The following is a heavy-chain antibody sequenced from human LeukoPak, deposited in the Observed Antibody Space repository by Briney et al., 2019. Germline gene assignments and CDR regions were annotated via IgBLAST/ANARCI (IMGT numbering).Heavy chain of an antibody. CDR2: INWNGGST. CDR1: GFTFSSYA. D-gene: IGHD1-26*01. J-gene: IGHJ6*03. CDR3: AREASGRYYYYYMDV. V-gene: IGHV3-20*04. Sequence: GGSLRLSCAASGFTFSSYAMHWVRQAPGKGLEWVSGINWNGGSTGYADSVKGRFTISRDNAKNSLYLQMNSLRAEDTALYYCAREASGRYYYYYMDVWGKGTTVTVSS.